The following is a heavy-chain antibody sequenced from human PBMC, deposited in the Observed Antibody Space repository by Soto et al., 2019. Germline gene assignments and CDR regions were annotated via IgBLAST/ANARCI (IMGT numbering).Heavy chain of an antibody. V-gene: IGHV1-69*02. CDR2: IIPILGIA. Sequence: SVKVSCKASGGTFSSYTISWVRQAPGQGLEWMGRIIPILGIANYAQKFQGRVTITADKSTSTAYMELSSLRSEDTAVYYCARSTVVAATRGWFDPWGQGTLVTVSS. CDR3: ARSTVVAATRGWFDP. D-gene: IGHD2-15*01. CDR1: GGTFSSYT. J-gene: IGHJ5*02.